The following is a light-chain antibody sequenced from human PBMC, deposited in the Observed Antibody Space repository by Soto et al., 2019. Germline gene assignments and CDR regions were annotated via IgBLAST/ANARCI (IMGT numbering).Light chain of an antibody. Sequence: AIRMTQSPSSFSASTGDRVTITCRASQGISSYLAWYQQKPGKAPKLLIYAASTLQSGVPSRFSGSGSGTDFTLTISCLQSEDFATYYCRQYDNLPPTFGGGTKVDIK. V-gene: IGKV1-8*01. CDR2: AAS. CDR1: QGISSY. J-gene: IGKJ4*01. CDR3: RQYDNLPPT.